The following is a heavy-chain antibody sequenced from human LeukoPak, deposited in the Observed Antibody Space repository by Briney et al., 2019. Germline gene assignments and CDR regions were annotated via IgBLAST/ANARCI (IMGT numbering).Heavy chain of an antibody. CDR3: ARLRDARWLLEY. CDR1: GDSVSSTAYY. Sequence: KPSETLSLTCSVSGDSVSSTAYYWGWIRQPPGKGLEWIASNLYSVKSYYNPSFNSRVSTSVDTSSNRLSLRLTSVNAADTAVYYCARLRDARWLLEYWGQGTLVTVSS. J-gene: IGHJ4*02. CDR2: NLYSVKS. D-gene: IGHD4-23*01. V-gene: IGHV4-39*01.